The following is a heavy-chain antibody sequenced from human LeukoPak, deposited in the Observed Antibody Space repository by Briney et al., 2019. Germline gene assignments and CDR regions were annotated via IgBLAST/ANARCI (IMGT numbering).Heavy chain of an antibody. CDR1: GFTFSSYW. V-gene: IGHV3-7*03. Sequence: GGSLRLSCAASGFTFSSYWMSWVRQAPGKGLEWVANIKQVGSEKYYVDSVKGRFTISRDNAKNSLYLQMNSLRAEDTAVYYCARDARYYDILTGYRAGWFDPWGQGTLVTVSS. CDR2: IKQVGSEK. D-gene: IGHD3-9*01. CDR3: ARDARYYDILTGYRAGWFDP. J-gene: IGHJ5*02.